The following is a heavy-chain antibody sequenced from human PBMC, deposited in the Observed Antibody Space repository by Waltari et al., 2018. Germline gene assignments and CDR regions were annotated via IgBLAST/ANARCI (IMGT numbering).Heavy chain of an antibody. Sequence: EVHLVESGGGLVQPGGSVRLSCSGSCSSFSCYAMRWVRQAPGKGMEFVSAISNDGATTHYADSVQGRFTISRDNSKNSLYLQMISLRLEDTAIYYCIRSDCGAGDCKLLDFWGQGTLVTVSS. CDR3: IRSDCGAGDCKLLDF. D-gene: IGHD2-21*02. CDR2: ISNDGATT. CDR1: CSSFSCYA. J-gene: IGHJ4*02. V-gene: IGHV3-64D*08.